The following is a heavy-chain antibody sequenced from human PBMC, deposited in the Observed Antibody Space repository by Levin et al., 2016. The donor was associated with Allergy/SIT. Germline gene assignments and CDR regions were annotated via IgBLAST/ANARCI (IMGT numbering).Heavy chain of an antibody. V-gene: IGHV3-30*04. J-gene: IGHJ6*02. CDR1: GISVTNYA. CDR2: ILYDGSDT. D-gene: IGHD2/OR15-2a*01. CDR3: ARQYSYGMDV. Sequence: GGSLRLSCAASGISVTNYAMHWVRQAPGKGLEWVAYILYDGSDTSYADSVKGRFTVSRDRSKSVLYLQMSSLRGEDTAVYFCARQYSYGMDVWGQGTTVTVS.